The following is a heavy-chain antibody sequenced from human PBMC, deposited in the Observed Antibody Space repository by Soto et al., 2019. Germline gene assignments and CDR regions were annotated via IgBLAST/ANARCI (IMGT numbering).Heavy chain of an antibody. J-gene: IGHJ6*02. V-gene: IGHV3-53*01. D-gene: IGHD3-10*01. Sequence: PGGTLRLSCAASGFTVTSYYISWVRLAPGKGLEWLSLMYTGGNTNYSDSVKGRFTISRDNSKNTLYLQKNSLRAEDTAVYYCARDYYYGSGNYYRADYYHYGMDVWGQGTTVTV. CDR2: MYTGGNT. CDR3: ARDYYYGSGNYYRADYYHYGMDV. CDR1: GFTVTSYY.